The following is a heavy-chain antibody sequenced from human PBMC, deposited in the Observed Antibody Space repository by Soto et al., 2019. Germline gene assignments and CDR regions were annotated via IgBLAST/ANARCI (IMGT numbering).Heavy chain of an antibody. J-gene: IGHJ6*02. CDR1: GGTFSSYA. CDR3: ARGGTAVRAPYGMDV. D-gene: IGHD2-21*02. Sequence: QVQLVQSGAEVKKPGSSVKVSCKASGGTFSSYAISWVRQAPGQGLEWRGGIIPIFGTANYAQKCQGRVTITADESTSTAYMELSRLRSEDTAVYYCARGGTAVRAPYGMDVWGQGTTVTVSS. V-gene: IGHV1-69*01. CDR2: IIPIFGTA.